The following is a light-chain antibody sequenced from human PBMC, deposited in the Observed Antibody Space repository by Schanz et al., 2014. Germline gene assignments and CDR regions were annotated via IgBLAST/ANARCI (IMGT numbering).Light chain of an antibody. CDR2: EVS. CDR1: SRDVGS. CDR3: CSYAGSSTLGV. Sequence: SALTQPPSVSGSPGQSVTISCTGTSRDVGSISWYQQPPGTAPKLMIYEVSNRPSGFPDRFSGSKSGNTASLTVSGLQAEDEADYYCCSYAGSSTLGVFGGGTKLTVL. V-gene: IGLV2-18*02. J-gene: IGLJ3*02.